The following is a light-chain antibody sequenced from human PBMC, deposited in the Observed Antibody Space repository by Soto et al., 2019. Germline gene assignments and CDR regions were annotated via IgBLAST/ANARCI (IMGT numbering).Light chain of an antibody. CDR1: QSVSSN. J-gene: IGKJ5*01. Sequence: EIVMTQSPPPLSVSTGERATLSCRASQSVSSNLAWYQQKPGQAPRLLIYGASTRATGIPARFSGSGSGTEFTLTISSLQSEDFTVYYCQPYSNWPPITFGQGTRLEIK. CDR2: GAS. CDR3: QPYSNWPPIT. V-gene: IGKV3-15*01.